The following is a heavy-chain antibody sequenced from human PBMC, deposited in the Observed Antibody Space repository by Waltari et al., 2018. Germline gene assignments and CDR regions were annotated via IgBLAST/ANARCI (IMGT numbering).Heavy chain of an antibody. V-gene: IGHV4-59*01. CDR3: ARETRRFWSGFYYYYMDV. CDR2: IYYSGST. CDR1: GGSISSYY. Sequence: QVQLQESGPGLVKPSETLSLTCTVSGGSISSYYWSWIRQPPGKGLEWIGYIYYSGSTNHNPSLKSRVTISVDTSKNQFSLKLSSVTAADTAVYYCARETRRFWSGFYYYYMDVWGKGPRSPSP. D-gene: IGHD3-3*01. J-gene: IGHJ6*03.